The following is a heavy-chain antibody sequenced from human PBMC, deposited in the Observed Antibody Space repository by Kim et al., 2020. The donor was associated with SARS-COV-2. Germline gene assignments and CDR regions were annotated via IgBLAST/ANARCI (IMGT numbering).Heavy chain of an antibody. CDR3: ASRKWFGELLLDY. Sequence: SETLSLTCTVSGGSISSGGYYWSWIRQHPGKGLEWIGYIYYSGSTYYNPSLKSRVTISVDTSKNQFSLKLSSVTAADTAVYYCASRKWFGELLLDYWGQGTLVTVSS. J-gene: IGHJ4*02. CDR2: IYYSGST. V-gene: IGHV4-31*03. D-gene: IGHD3-10*01. CDR1: GGSISSGGYY.